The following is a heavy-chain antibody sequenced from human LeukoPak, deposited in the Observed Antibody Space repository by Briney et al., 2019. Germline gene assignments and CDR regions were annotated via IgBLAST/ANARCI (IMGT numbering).Heavy chain of an antibody. CDR1: GFTFSMYW. J-gene: IGHJ4*02. Sequence: GGSLRLSCAASGFTFSMYWMHWVRQAPGKGLVWVARANNDGRSKHYADSVKGRFTISRDNAKNTVFLQMNSLRAEDTGVYYCARLDSSAYWGQGTLVTVSS. V-gene: IGHV3-74*01. CDR3: ARLDSSAY. CDR2: ANNDGRSK. D-gene: IGHD3-22*01.